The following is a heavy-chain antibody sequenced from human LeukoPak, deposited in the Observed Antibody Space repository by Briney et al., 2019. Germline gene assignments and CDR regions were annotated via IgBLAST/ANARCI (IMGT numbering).Heavy chain of an antibody. CDR3: ARASAMIKAFDI. Sequence: GGSLRLSCAASGFTFSSYGMHWVRQAPGKGLEWVAVIRYDGSNKYYADSVKGRFTISRDNSKNTLYLQMNSLRAEDTAVYYCARASAMIKAFDIWGQGTMVTVSS. D-gene: IGHD3-22*01. CDR1: GFTFSSYG. V-gene: IGHV3-33*01. CDR2: IRYDGSNK. J-gene: IGHJ3*02.